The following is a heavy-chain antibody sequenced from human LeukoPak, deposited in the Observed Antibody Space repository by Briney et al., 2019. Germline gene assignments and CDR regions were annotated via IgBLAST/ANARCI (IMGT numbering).Heavy chain of an antibody. Sequence: GESLKISCKGSGYRFTNYWIGWVRQMPGKGLEWMGIIYPGDSDTRYSPSFQGQVTISADKSITTAYLQWSSLKASDTAMYYCARHSYYESSNYPDYWGQGTLVTVSS. V-gene: IGHV5-51*01. CDR3: ARHSYYESSNYPDY. D-gene: IGHD3-22*01. J-gene: IGHJ4*02. CDR1: GYRFTNYW. CDR2: IYPGDSDT.